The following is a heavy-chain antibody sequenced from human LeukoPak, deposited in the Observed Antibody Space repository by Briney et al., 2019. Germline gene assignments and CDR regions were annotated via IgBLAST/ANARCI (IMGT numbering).Heavy chain of an antibody. CDR3: ARDPSALLTPYFDY. D-gene: IGHD2-15*01. Sequence: TGGSLRLSCAASGFTFSSYAMSWVRQAPGKGLEWVSAISGSGGSTYYADSVKGRFTISRDNSKNTLYLQMGSLRAEDMAVYYCARDPSALLTPYFDYWGQGTLVTVSS. CDR2: ISGSGGST. CDR1: GFTFSSYA. V-gene: IGHV3-23*01. J-gene: IGHJ4*02.